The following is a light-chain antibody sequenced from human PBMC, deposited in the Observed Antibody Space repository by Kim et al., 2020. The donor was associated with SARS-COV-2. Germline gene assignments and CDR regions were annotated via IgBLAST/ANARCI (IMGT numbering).Light chain of an antibody. CDR1: QGISNY. J-gene: IGKJ2*01. CDR2: SAS. CDR3: QMYYSAPHT. V-gene: IGKV1-27*01. Sequence: SASVGYRVTITCRASQGISNYLAWYQQKPGKVPKLLIYSASALQSGVPSRFSGSGSGTDFTLTINSLQPEDVATYYCQMYYSAPHTFGPGTKLEI.